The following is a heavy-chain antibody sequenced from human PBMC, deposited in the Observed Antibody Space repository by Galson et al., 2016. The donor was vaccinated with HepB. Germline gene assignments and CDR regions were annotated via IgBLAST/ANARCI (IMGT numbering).Heavy chain of an antibody. D-gene: IGHD3-16*01. CDR2: ITGSGTST. CDR3: AKEACDSALGRVFDY. V-gene: IGHV3-23*01. CDR1: GFMFSSYA. Sequence: SLRLSCAASGFMFSSYAMHWVRQAPGKGLEWVSVITGSGTSTYYADSVKGRFTISRDNSKTTLYLQMNSLRAEDTAIYYCAKEACDSALGRVFDYWGQGTLVTVSS. J-gene: IGHJ4*02.